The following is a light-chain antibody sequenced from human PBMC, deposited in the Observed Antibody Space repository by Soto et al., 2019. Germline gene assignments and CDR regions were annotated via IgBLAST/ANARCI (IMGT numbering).Light chain of an antibody. V-gene: IGKV1D-16*01. CDR2: AAS. J-gene: IGKJ4*01. CDR3: QQYNSYPLT. CDR1: QGISSW. Sequence: DIQMTQSPSSLSTSVGDRCTTSLRASQGISSWLAWCQQKQEKTPQYLIYAASSLQGGVPSRFSGSGSATDFTLTISSLQPEDFATYYCQQYNSYPLTFGGGTKVDIK.